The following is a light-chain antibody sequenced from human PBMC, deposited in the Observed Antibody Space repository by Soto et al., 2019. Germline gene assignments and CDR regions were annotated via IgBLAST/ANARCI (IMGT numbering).Light chain of an antibody. CDR1: QSVLHRSNGNNY. CDR2: WSS. J-gene: IGKJ3*01. Sequence: DIVMTQSPDSLSVSLGERATIKCRSSQSVLHRSNGNNYIAWYQQKPGQPPKLLIYWSSTRDSGVPDRFIGSGSGTDFTLTVSSLQAEDVAVYYCQQYATSPFTFGPGTKVDIK. V-gene: IGKV4-1*01. CDR3: QQYATSPFT.